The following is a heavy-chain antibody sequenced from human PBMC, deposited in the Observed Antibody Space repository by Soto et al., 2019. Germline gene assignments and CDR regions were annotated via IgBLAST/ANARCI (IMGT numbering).Heavy chain of an antibody. CDR2: ISTSGGST. CDR1: GFIFSNYA. CDR3: AKAGYADRYYFDY. J-gene: IGHJ4*02. D-gene: IGHD4-17*01. Sequence: EVQLLESGGGLVQPGGSLRLPCAVTGFIFSNYAMSWFRQAPGKGLEWVSAISTSGGSTYHADSVKGRFTISRDKSKNTLCLQMNSLRAEDTALYFCAKAGYADRYYFDYWGQGTLVTVSS. V-gene: IGHV3-23*01.